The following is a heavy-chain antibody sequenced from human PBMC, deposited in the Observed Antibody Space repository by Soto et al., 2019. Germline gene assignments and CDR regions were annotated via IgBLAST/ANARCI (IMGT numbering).Heavy chain of an antibody. Sequence: SETLSLTCTVSGGSISSYYWSWIRQPPGKGLEWIGYIYYSGSTNYNPSLKSRVTISVDTSKNQFSLKLSSVTAADTAVYYCAREGVAGTRPLFDYWGQGTLVTVSS. CDR2: IYYSGST. D-gene: IGHD6-19*01. CDR3: AREGVAGTRPLFDY. J-gene: IGHJ4*02. V-gene: IGHV4-59*01. CDR1: GGSISSYY.